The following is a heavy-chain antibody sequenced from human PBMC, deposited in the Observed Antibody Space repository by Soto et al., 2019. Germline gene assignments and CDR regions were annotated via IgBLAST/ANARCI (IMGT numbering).Heavy chain of an antibody. CDR1: GGAISSCGYY. D-gene: IGHD5-12*01. J-gene: IGHJ6*02. Sequence: SETLSLTCTVSGGAISSCGYYWSWSRQHPGKGLEWIGYIYYSGSTYYKPSLKSRVTRAVDTSKNQCSLKLSSVNAADTAVYYCARGATIHVWGQGTTVTV. CDR2: IYYSGST. V-gene: IGHV4-31*03. CDR3: ARGATIHV.